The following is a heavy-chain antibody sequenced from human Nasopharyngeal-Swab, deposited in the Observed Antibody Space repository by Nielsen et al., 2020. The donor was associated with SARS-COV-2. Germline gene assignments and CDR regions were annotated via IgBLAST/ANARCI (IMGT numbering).Heavy chain of an antibody. V-gene: IGHV3-23*01. D-gene: IGHD3-16*01. Sequence: GGSPRLSCAASGFTFRTHAMTWVRQAPGKGLDWVSLISGSGGSPYYADSVKGRFTISRDDSKNTLYLQMNSLRAEDTAVYYCAKDGGAYFDSWGQGTLVTVSS. J-gene: IGHJ4*02. CDR2: ISGSGGSP. CDR1: GFTFRTHA. CDR3: AKDGGAYFDS.